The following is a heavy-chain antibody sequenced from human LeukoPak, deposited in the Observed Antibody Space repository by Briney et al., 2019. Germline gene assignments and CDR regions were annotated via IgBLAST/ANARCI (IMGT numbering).Heavy chain of an antibody. D-gene: IGHD5-12*01. CDR3: ARVGYFDIVATIDFYYYYMDV. J-gene: IGHJ6*03. Sequence: GGSVKLSCTASGYTFTSYDMHWVRQAPGQGLEWVGWMNPDGGNTDYAEKVQGRVTMTRNNSISTAYMELNSQRSEDTAVYYCARVGYFDIVATIDFYYYYMDVWGKGTTVTTSS. CDR2: MNPDGGNT. CDR1: GYTFTSYD. V-gene: IGHV1-8*01.